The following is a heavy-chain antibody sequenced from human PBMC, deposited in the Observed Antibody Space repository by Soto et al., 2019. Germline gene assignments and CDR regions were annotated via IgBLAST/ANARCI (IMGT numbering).Heavy chain of an antibody. V-gene: IGHV4-4*07. D-gene: IGHD3-3*01. CDR1: GGSISSYY. CDR2: IYTSGST. J-gene: IGHJ6*02. Sequence: PSETLSLTCFVSGGSISSYYWSWIRQPAGKGLEWIGRIYTSGSTNYNPSLKSRVTMSVDTSKNQFSLKLSSVTAADTAVYYCARASPPSYDFWSGLYYYYGTDVRGQGTTVTVSS. CDR3: ARASPPSYDFWSGLYYYYGTDV.